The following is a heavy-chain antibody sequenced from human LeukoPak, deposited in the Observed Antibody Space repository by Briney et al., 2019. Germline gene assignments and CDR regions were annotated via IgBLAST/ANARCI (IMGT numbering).Heavy chain of an antibody. Sequence: PGGSLRLSCAASGFTFSNYSMSWVRQAPGKGLEWVANIKQDGSKKYYVDSVRGRFTISRDNAKNSLYLQMNTLRAEDTAVYYCARVNKIVKAATSNHWYFDLWGRGTLVTVSS. CDR1: GFTFSNYS. D-gene: IGHD2/OR15-2a*01. V-gene: IGHV3-7*01. CDR3: ARVNKIVKAATSNHWYFDL. J-gene: IGHJ2*01. CDR2: IKQDGSKK.